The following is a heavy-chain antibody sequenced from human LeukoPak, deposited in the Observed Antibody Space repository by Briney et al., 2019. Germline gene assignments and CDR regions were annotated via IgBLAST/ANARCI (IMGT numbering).Heavy chain of an antibody. V-gene: IGHV4-61*01. CDR1: GYSISNDYY. D-gene: IGHD3-22*01. CDR2: IYYSGST. Sequence: SETLSLTCAVSGYSISNDYYWGWIRQPPGKGLEWIGYIYYSGSTNYNPSLKSRVTMSVDTSKNQFSLKLSSVTAADTAVYYCARKGSSGYYYDYWGQGTLVTVSS. J-gene: IGHJ4*02. CDR3: ARKGSSGYYYDY.